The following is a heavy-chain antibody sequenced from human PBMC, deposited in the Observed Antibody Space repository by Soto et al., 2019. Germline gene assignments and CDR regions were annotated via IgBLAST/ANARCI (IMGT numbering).Heavy chain of an antibody. CDR2: IYYSGST. V-gene: IGHV4-59*01. J-gene: IGHJ4*02. CDR1: GSSISSYY. Sequence: PSETLSLTCSVSGSSISSYYWSWIRQPPGKGLEWIGNIYYSGSTNYNPSLKSRVIISVASSKNQFSLRLNSVTAADTAVYYCSRVGGYYGDYPHFDYWGQGALVTVSS. CDR3: SRVGGYYGDYPHFDY. D-gene: IGHD4-17*01.